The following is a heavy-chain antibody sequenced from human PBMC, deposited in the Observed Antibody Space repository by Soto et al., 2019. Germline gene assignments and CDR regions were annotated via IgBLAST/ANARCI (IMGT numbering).Heavy chain of an antibody. Sequence: SETLSLTCTVSGGSIISGYYYWAWIRQPPGKGLEWIGSISYSGDTHYNPSLKSRVSISVDTSKNQFSLKLSSVTAADTAVYYCAGQEISGSVDYWGQGTLVTVSS. CDR3: AGQEISGSVDY. CDR1: GGSIISGYYY. V-gene: IGHV4-39*01. D-gene: IGHD3-10*01. CDR2: ISYSGDT. J-gene: IGHJ4*02.